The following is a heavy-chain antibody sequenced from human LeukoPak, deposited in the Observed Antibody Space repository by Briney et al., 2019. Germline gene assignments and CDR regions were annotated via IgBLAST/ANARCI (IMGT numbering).Heavy chain of an antibody. CDR2: IYYSGST. CDR3: ARSRPSSRLPGWRNFDY. D-gene: IGHD2-2*01. CDR1: GGSISSSSYY. V-gene: IGHV4-39*01. J-gene: IGHJ4*02. Sequence: PSETLSLTCTVSGGSISSSSYYWGWIRQPPGKGLEWIGSIYYSGSTYYNPSLKSRVTISVDTSKNQFSLKLSSVTAADTAVYYCARSRPSSRLPGWRNFDYWGQGTLVTVSS.